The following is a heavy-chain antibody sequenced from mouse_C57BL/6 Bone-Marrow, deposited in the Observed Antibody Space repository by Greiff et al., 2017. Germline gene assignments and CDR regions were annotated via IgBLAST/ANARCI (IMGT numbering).Heavy chain of an antibody. Sequence: EVKLMESGPGLVKPSQSLSLTCSVTGYSITSGYYWNWIRQFPGNKLEWMGYISYDGRNNYNQSLKNRISITRDTSKNQFFLKVNSVTTEDTATDYCARDGANWAFDYWGQGTTLTVSS. CDR3: ARDGANWAFDY. CDR2: ISYDGRN. CDR1: GYSITSGYY. V-gene: IGHV3-6*01. J-gene: IGHJ2*01. D-gene: IGHD4-1*01.